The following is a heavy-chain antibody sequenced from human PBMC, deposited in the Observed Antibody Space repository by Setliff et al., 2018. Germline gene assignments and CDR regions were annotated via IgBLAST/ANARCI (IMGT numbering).Heavy chain of an antibody. J-gene: IGHJ4*02. CDR2: IWSDGNNQ. CDR1: GFTFSTHA. V-gene: IGHV3-33*01. Sequence: GGSLRLSCGASGFTFSTHAMHWVRQAPGKGLEWVAMIWSDGNNQFYPGSVKGRFTVSRDNSKNMVYLQMDNLRVDDTAVYYCARTGTYRYFDYWGQGALVTVS. CDR3: ARTGTYRYFDY. D-gene: IGHD1-1*01.